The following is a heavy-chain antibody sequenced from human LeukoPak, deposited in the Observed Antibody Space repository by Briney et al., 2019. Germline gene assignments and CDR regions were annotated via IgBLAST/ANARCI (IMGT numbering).Heavy chain of an antibody. CDR2: ISSSGGSI. J-gene: IGHJ4*02. CDR1: GFTFRSYA. V-gene: IGHV3-23*01. CDR3: AKDRYYYDSSGYYYFDY. D-gene: IGHD3-22*01. Sequence: SGGSLRLSCAASGFTFRSYAMSWVRQAPGKGLEWVSTISSSGGSIYYADSLKGRFTISRDNSKNTLYLQMNSLRAEDTAVYYCAKDRYYYDSSGYYYFDYWGQGTLVTVSS.